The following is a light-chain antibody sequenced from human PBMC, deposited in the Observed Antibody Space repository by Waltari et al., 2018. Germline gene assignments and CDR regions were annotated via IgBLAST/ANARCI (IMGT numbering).Light chain of an antibody. J-gene: IGKJ2*01. CDR2: STS. CDR1: QGIGTS. CDR3: QQYSSTPYT. V-gene: IGKV1-NL1*01. Sequence: DIQMTQSPSSLFASVGDKVTITCRASQGIGTSVAWFQQKPGEAPKLLLSSTSRLESGVPSRFSGSGYGTDHTLTISSLQPGDFATYFCQQYSSTPYTFGQGTKLEI.